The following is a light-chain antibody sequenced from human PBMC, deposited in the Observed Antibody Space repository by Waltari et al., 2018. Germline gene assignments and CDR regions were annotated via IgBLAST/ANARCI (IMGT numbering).Light chain of an antibody. CDR2: EVR. V-gene: IGLV2-14*01. CDR1: SSDVGGYNY. Sequence: QSALTQPASVSGSPGQSITISCTGTSSDVGGYNYVSWYQHHPGKAPKRMIYEVRNRPAGVSNRFSASKSGNTASLTISGLQAEDEADYYCSSYTSSSTLVVFGGGTKLTVL. CDR3: SSYTSSSTLVV. J-gene: IGLJ2*01.